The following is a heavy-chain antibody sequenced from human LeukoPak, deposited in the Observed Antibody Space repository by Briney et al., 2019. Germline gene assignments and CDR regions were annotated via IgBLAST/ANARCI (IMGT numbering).Heavy chain of an antibody. CDR2: ISWNSGSI. CDR1: GFTFSSYA. D-gene: IGHD3-10*01. CDR3: AKDYYYGSGSYLDY. V-gene: IGHV3-9*01. Sequence: GGSLRLSCAASGFTFSSYAMSWVRQAPGKGLEWVSGISWNSGSIGYADSVKGRFTISRDNAKNSLYLQMNSLRAEDTALYYCAKDYYYGSGSYLDYWGQGTLVTVSS. J-gene: IGHJ4*02.